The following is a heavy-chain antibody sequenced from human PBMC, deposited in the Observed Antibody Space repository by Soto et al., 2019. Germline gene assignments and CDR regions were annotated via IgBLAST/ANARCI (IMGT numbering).Heavy chain of an antibody. CDR3: AKDPSTGYADH. J-gene: IGHJ4*02. CDR1: AFIFSDYA. D-gene: IGHD3-9*01. Sequence: PGGSLRLSCAASAFIFSDYAMTWVRQAPGKGLEWVSTISRDAANTHYADSVKGRFTISRDNSKNTLYLQMSSLRGEDTALCYCAKDPSTGYADHWGQGTLVTVSS. V-gene: IGHV3-23*01. CDR2: ISRDAANT.